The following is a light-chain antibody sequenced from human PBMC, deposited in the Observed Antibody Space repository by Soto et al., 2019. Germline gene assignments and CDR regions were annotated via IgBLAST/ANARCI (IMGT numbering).Light chain of an antibody. CDR1: STDIGGYNF. V-gene: IGLV2-8*01. Sequence: QSALTQPPSASASPGQSVTISCTGSSTDIGGYNFVSWYQQLPGKAPTLLIYEVSKRPAGVPDRFSGSKSGNTASLTVSGLQADDEDAYYCTSFARSEDPCVIFGGGTKLTVL. CDR2: EVS. J-gene: IGLJ2*01. CDR3: TSFARSEDPCVI.